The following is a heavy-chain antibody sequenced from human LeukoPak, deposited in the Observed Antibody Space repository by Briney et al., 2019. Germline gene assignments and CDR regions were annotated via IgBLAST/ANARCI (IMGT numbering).Heavy chain of an antibody. CDR2: INPNSGGT. D-gene: IGHD3-22*01. CDR1: GYTFTGYY. V-gene: IGHV1-2*02. Sequence: ASVKVSCKASGYTFTGYYMHWVRQAPGQGLEWMGWINPNSGGTNYAQKFQGRVTMTRDTSISTAYMELSRLRSDDTAVYYCARDVRDYDSNYFDYWGQGTLVTVSS. J-gene: IGHJ4*02. CDR3: ARDVRDYDSNYFDY.